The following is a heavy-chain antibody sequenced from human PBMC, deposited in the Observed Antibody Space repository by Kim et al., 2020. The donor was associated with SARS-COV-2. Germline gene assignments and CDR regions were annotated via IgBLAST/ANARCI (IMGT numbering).Heavy chain of an antibody. CDR2: IHYTGTT. CDR3: SRTEATPVTMAVY. CDR1: GGSFSDYY. Sequence: SETLSLTCAVSGGSFSDYYWNWIRQAPGEGLEWIAEIHYTGTTNYNLYLKSRVSVLVDATNNKFSLKLNSMIAADTAVYYCSRTEATPVTMAVYWGQGT. V-gene: IGHV4-34*01. J-gene: IGHJ4*02. D-gene: IGHD4-17*01.